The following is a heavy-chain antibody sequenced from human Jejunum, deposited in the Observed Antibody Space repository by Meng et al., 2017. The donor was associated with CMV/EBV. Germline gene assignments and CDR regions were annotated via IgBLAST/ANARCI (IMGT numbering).Heavy chain of an antibody. J-gene: IGHJ6*02. CDR3: ARGQQLLSDYYYGLDV. V-gene: IGHV1-46*01. CDR1: TFTSYY. CDR2: INPSGGST. Sequence: TFTSYYMHCVRPAPGQGLEWVGIINPSGGSTRYAQKFQGRVTMTRDTSTSTVYMGLSSLRSEDTAVFYCARGQQLLSDYYYGLDVWGQGTTVTVSS. D-gene: IGHD2-2*01.